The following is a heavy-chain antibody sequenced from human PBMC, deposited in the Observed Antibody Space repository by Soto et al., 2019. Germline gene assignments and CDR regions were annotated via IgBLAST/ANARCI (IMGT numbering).Heavy chain of an antibody. CDR3: TTGDYYDSIGYYVSLVL. J-gene: IGHJ4*02. V-gene: IGHV3-15*07. D-gene: IGHD3-22*01. CDR2: IKGKTDGGTT. CDR1: GFTFTNAW. Sequence: GGSLRLSCAASGFTFTNAWMNWVRQAPGKGLEWVGRIKGKTDGGTTDYAAPGKGRFTISRDDSKNTLYLQMNSLKTEDTAVYYCTTGDYYDSIGYYVSLVLGGPGTLVTVSS.